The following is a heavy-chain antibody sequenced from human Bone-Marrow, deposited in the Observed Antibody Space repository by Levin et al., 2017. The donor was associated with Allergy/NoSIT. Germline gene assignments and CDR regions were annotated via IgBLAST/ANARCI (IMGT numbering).Heavy chain of an antibody. CDR2: IIPILGIA. CDR1: GGTFSSYT. J-gene: IGHJ3*02. V-gene: IGHV1-69*04. CDR3: ARDRRPLLWFGELLSGGGDAFDS. D-gene: IGHD3-10*01. Sequence: KISCKASGGTFSSYTISWVRQAPGQGLEWMGRIIPILGIANYAQKFQGRVTITADKSTSTAYMELSSLRSEDTAVYYCARDRRPLLWFGELLSGGGDAFDSWGQGTMVTVSS.